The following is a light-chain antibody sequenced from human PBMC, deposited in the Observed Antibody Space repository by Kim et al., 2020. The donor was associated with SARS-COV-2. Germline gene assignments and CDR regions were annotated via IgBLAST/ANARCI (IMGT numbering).Light chain of an antibody. CDR1: QSVRSN. V-gene: IGKV3-15*01. Sequence: EIVMTQSPATLSVSPGERGTLSCRASQSVRSNVAWYQHKAGQAPRLLIYGASTRVTGIPARFSGSGSGTEFTLTISSLQVEDFAVYYCQQYNTWPSFGQGTKLEI. CDR2: GAS. CDR3: QQYNTWPS. J-gene: IGKJ2*01.